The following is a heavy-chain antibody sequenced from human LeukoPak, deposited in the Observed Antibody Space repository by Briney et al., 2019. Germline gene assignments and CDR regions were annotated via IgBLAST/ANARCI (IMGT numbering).Heavy chain of an antibody. CDR3: ARHVGSVVVKAFDI. CDR2: IYYSGNT. Sequence: TSETLSLTCTVSGGSISSYYWSWIRQPPGKGLEWIGYIYYSGNTNYNPSLKSRVTISVDTSKNQFSLKLSSVTAADTAVYYCARHVGSVVVKAFDIWGQGTMVTVSS. V-gene: IGHV4-59*08. CDR1: GGSISSYY. D-gene: IGHD2-15*01. J-gene: IGHJ3*02.